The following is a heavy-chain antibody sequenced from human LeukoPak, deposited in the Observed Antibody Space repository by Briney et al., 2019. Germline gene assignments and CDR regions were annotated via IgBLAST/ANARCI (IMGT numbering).Heavy chain of an antibody. V-gene: IGHV3-11*04. D-gene: IGHD1-7*01. J-gene: IGHJ4*02. CDR1: GFTFSDYY. CDR2: ISSSGSTI. CDR3: ARARGGDNWNYEDFDY. Sequence: TGGSLRLSCAASGFTFSDYYMSWIRQAPGKGLEWVSYISSSGSTIYYADSVKGRFTISRDNAKNSLYLQMNSLRAEDTAVYYCARARGGDNWNYEDFDYWGQGTLVTVSS.